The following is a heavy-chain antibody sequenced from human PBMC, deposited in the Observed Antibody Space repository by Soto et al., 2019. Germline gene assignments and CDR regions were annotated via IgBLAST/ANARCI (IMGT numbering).Heavy chain of an antibody. J-gene: IGHJ4*02. V-gene: IGHV3-30-3*01. D-gene: IGHD3-10*01. Sequence: GGSLRLSCAASGFTFSSYAMHWVRQAPGKGLEWVAVISYDGSNKYYADSVKGRYTISRDNSKNTLYLQMNSLRAEDTAVYYCARDRAVMRGSGSYYFSSVFDYWGQGTLVTVSS. CDR3: ARDRAVMRGSGSYYFSSVFDY. CDR2: ISYDGSNK. CDR1: GFTFSSYA.